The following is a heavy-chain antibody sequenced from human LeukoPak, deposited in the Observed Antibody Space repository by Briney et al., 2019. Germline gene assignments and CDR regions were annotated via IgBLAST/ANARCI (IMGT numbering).Heavy chain of an antibody. CDR3: TRTGGDY. CDR1: GDSISSSSYY. D-gene: IGHD7-27*01. V-gene: IGHV4-61*05. Sequence: SETLSLTCTVFGDSISSSSYYWGWIRQPPGKGLEWIGYIYYSGSTNYNPSLKSRVTISVDTSKNQFSLKLSSVTAADTAVYYCTRTGGDYWGQGTLVTVSS. CDR2: IYYSGST. J-gene: IGHJ4*02.